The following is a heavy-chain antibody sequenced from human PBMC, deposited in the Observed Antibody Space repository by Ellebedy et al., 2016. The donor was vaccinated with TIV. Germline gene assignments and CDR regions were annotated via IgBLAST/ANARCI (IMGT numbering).Heavy chain of an antibody. CDR2: INPSGGST. D-gene: IGHD6-6*01. CDR3: ARGGYSSSSLNWFDP. V-gene: IGHV1-46*04. Sequence: AASVKVSCKASGYTFTNYFVHWVRQAPGQGLEWMGIINPSGGSTSYAQKLQGRVTMTRDTSTSTVYMELSSLRSEDTAVYYCARGGYSSSSLNWFDPWGQGTLVTVSS. J-gene: IGHJ5*02. CDR1: GYTFTNYF.